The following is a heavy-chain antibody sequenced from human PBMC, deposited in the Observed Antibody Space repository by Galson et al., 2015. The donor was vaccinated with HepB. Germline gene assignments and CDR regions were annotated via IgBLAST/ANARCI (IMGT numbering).Heavy chain of an antibody. CDR3: AVITMVRGDTNTENDY. D-gene: IGHD3-10*01. V-gene: IGHV3-21*01. J-gene: IGHJ4*02. Sequence: SLRLSCAASGFTFSSYSMNWVRQAPGKGLEWVSSISSSSSYIYYADSVKGRFTISRDNAKNSLYLQMNSLRAEDTAVYYCAVITMVRGDTNTENDYWGQGTLVTVSS. CDR2: ISSSSSYI. CDR1: GFTFSSYS.